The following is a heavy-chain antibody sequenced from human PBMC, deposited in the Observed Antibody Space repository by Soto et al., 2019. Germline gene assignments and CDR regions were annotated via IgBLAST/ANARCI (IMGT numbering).Heavy chain of an antibody. V-gene: IGHV3-21*01. D-gene: IGHD3-22*01. CDR2: ISSSSSYI. Sequence: GGSLRLSCAASGFTFSSYSMNWVRQAPGKGLEWVSSISSSSSYIYYADSVKGRFTISRDNAKNSLYLQMNSLRAEDTAVYYCARAGYYYDSSDLTHFDYWGQGTLVTVSS. CDR1: GFTFSSYS. CDR3: ARAGYYYDSSDLTHFDY. J-gene: IGHJ4*02.